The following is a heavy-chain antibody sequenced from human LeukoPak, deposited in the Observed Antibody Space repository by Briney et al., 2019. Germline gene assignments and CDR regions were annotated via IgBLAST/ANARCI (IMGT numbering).Heavy chain of an antibody. CDR2: IYYSGST. Sequence: SDTLSLTCTVSGSISSSNFYWGWIRQPPGKGLEWIGSIYYSGSTYYNPSLKSRVTISVDTSKNQFSLKLSSVTAADTAVYYCASRPVRGYSGFDYWGQGTLVTVSS. J-gene: IGHJ4*02. CDR3: ASRPVRGYSGFDY. V-gene: IGHV4-39*01. D-gene: IGHD5-12*01. CDR1: GSISSSNFY.